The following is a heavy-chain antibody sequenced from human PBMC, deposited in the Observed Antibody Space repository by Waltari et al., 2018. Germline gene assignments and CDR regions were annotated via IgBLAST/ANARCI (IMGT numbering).Heavy chain of an antibody. CDR2: IYTTGNT. CDR1: GGSISSYY. D-gene: IGHD5-12*01. Sequence: QVQLQESGPGLVKPSATLSLTCTVSGGSISSYYWSWIRQPGGKGLEWIGRIYTTGNTKYNPSLKSRVSMSIDTSKNHFSLKLNSVTAADTAVYYCARERVAKYFYYLDVWGKGTTVTISS. J-gene: IGHJ6*03. V-gene: IGHV4-4*07. CDR3: ARERVAKYFYYLDV.